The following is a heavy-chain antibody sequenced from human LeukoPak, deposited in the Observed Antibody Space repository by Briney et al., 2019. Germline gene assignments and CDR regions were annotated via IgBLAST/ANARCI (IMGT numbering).Heavy chain of an antibody. V-gene: IGHV3-74*01. CDR1: GFTFSKYW. D-gene: IGHD6-19*01. Sequence: GGSLRLSCAASGFTFSKYWMLWVRQAPGKGLESVSRINTDGTVTTYADSVKGRFTVSRDNANDTMFLQMNSVRDEDTAVYYCATKQWLAPPPDSWGQGTPVTVSS. CDR2: INTDGTVT. J-gene: IGHJ4*02. CDR3: ATKQWLAPPPDS.